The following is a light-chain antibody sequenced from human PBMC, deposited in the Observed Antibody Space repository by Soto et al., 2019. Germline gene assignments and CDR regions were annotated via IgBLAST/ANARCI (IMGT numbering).Light chain of an antibody. CDR2: AAT. J-gene: IGKJ5*01. CDR1: QNIKND. CDR3: LQSHSTPLT. Sequence: DVQMTQSPSSLSSSVGDRVTITCRASQNIKNDLSWYQQRPEKAPRVVIFAATLLQSGVPSTFSASGSGTEFTLTISSLHPDDFATYYCLQSHSTPLTFGQGNRRDI. V-gene: IGKV1-39*01.